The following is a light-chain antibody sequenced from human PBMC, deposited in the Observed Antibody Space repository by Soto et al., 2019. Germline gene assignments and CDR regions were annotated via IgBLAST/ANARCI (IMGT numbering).Light chain of an antibody. CDR3: LQDYSYPRT. Sequence: AVPMTQSPPSLSASVGDRVTIVCRASQDIRNDLGWYQQKPGSAPKLLMYAASNLQTGVPSRFSGSGSGTDFTLTISSLQPEDFATYYCLQDYSYPRTFGQGTKVEIK. CDR1: QDIRND. J-gene: IGKJ1*01. CDR2: AAS. V-gene: IGKV1-6*02.